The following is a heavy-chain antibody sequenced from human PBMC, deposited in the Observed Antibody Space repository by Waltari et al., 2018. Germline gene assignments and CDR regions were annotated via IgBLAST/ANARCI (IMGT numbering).Heavy chain of an antibody. J-gene: IGHJ4*02. Sequence: QVQLVESGGGVVQPGRSLRLSCAASGFTFTSYGMHWVRQAPGRGREWVGVMWYDGSNQYYADAVKVRFTISRDISKSTLYLQMNSLGPQDTAVYYCARQGYSGSSLTYDYWGQGTLVTVSS. CDR3: ARQGYSGSSLTYDY. V-gene: IGHV3-33*01. CDR2: MWYDGSNQ. D-gene: IGHD6-13*01. CDR1: GFTFTSYG.